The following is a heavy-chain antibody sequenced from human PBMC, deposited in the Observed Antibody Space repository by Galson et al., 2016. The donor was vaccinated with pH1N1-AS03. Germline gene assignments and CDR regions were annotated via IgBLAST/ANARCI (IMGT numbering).Heavy chain of an antibody. CDR2: IKEDGSAK. CDR3: ARDRTYNSFDY. V-gene: IGHV3-7*03. J-gene: IGHJ4*02. Sequence: SLRLSCAASGFSLRTCWMTWARQAPGKGLEWVANIKEDGSAKNYVDSVKGRFTILRDNAENSLYLQMNSLRDEDTAVYYCARDRTYNSFDYWGQGILVTVSS. D-gene: IGHD5-24*01. CDR1: GFSLRTCW.